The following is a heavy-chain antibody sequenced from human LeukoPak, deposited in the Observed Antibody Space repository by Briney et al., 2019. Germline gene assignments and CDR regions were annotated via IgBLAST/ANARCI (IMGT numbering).Heavy chain of an antibody. D-gene: IGHD6-13*01. CDR2: ISGGSSTI. CDR1: GFTLSSYS. CDR3: AKVGSNQWMDV. J-gene: IGHJ6*02. Sequence: QSGGSLRLSCAASGFTLSSYSMNWVRQAPGKGLEWVSYISGGSSTIYYADSVRGRFTVSRDNAKNSLYLLMDTLRAEDTAVYYCAKVGSNQWMDVWGQGTPVTVSS. V-gene: IGHV3-48*01.